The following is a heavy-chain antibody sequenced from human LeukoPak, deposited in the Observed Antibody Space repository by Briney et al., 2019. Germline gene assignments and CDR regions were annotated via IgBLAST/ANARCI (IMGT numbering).Heavy chain of an antibody. Sequence: PSETLSLTCAVSGGSISSSQWWTWVRQPPGKGLEWIGEIYHSGSTNYNPSLKSRVSMSVDKSKNQFSLKLSSVTAADTAVYYCATGLGYYYDSSGYSDAFDIWGQGTMVTVSS. J-gene: IGHJ3*02. CDR2: IYHSGST. CDR3: ATGLGYYYDSSGYSDAFDI. D-gene: IGHD3-22*01. V-gene: IGHV4-4*02. CDR1: GGSISSSQW.